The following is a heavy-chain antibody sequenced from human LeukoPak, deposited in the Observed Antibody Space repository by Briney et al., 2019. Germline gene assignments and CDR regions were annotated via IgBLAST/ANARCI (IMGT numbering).Heavy chain of an antibody. D-gene: IGHD3-10*01. CDR3: ARGSGGYFDN. V-gene: IGHV1-18*01. CDR2: ISANNDNI. Sequence: ASVKVSCKASGYTFSSYDITWVRQAPGQGLEWIGWISANNDNINYAQKLQDRVTMTTDTSTSTAYMELRSLRSGDTAVYYCARGSGGYFDNWGQGTLVIVSS. CDR1: GYTFSSYD. J-gene: IGHJ4*02.